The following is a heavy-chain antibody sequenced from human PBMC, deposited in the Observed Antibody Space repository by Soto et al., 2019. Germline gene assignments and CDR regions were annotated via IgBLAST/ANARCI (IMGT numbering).Heavy chain of an antibody. D-gene: IGHD6-13*01. CDR1: GGSISSSSYY. CDR2: IYYSGST. J-gene: IGHJ6*02. Sequence: SETLSLTCTVSGGSISSSSYYWGWIRQPPGKGLEWIGSIYYSGSTYYNPSLKSRVTISVDTSKNQFSLKLSSVTAADTAVYYCARHFRNSSSWYKPAYYYGMDVWGQGTTVTVSS. CDR3: ARHFRNSSSWYKPAYYYGMDV. V-gene: IGHV4-39*01.